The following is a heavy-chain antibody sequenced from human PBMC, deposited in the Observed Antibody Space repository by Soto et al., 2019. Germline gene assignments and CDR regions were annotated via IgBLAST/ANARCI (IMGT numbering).Heavy chain of an antibody. CDR3: ARETYSDFWSGLISLYYFDY. CDR2: ISAYNGNT. V-gene: IGHV1-18*01. CDR1: GYTFTSYG. D-gene: IGHD3-3*01. Sequence: GASVKVSCTASGYTFTSYGSSWVRQAPGQGLEWMGCISAYNGNTNYAQKLQGRVTMTTDTSTSTAYMELRSLKSNDTALYYCARETYSDFWSGLISLYYFDYWGQGTLVTVSS. J-gene: IGHJ4*02.